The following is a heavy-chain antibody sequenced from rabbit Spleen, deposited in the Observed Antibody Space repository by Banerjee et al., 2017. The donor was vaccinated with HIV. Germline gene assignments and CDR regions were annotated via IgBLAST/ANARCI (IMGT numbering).Heavy chain of an antibody. CDR1: GFSFSSRYY. D-gene: IGHD8-1*01. CDR2: IDAGSSGFT. V-gene: IGHV1S45*01. CDR3: ARDTGSSFSSYGMDL. J-gene: IGHJ6*01. Sequence: QEQLVESGGGLVKPEGSLTLTCTASGFSFSSRYYMNWVRQAPGKGLEWIACIDAGSSGFTYFATWAKGRFTISKTSSTTVTLQMTSLTVADTATYFCARDTGSSFSSYGMDLWGQGTLVTVS.